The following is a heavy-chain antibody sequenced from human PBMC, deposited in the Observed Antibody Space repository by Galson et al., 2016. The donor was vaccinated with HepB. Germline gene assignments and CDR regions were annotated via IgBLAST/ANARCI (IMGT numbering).Heavy chain of an antibody. CDR3: TRNFDL. J-gene: IGHJ2*01. CDR1: TFTLSSHS. CDR2: ITINSGDK. Sequence: SLRLSCAASTFTLSSHSMNWVRQAPGKGLEWVAYITINSGDKYYADSVRGRFTISRDNAKNSLYLQMSSLRAEDTALYYCTRNFDLWGRGTQVTVSS. V-gene: IGHV3-48*01.